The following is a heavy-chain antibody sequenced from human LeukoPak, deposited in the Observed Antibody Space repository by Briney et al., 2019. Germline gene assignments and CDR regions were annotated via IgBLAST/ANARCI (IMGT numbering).Heavy chain of an antibody. D-gene: IGHD6-6*01. Sequence: QTGGSLRLSCAASGFTFSSYAMNWVRQAPGKGLEWVSAIGGSGGSTYYADSVKGRFTMSRDNSKNTLYLQMNSLRAEDTAIYYCAKPYGLVRMIDYFDYWGQGTLVTVSS. V-gene: IGHV3-23*01. CDR2: IGGSGGST. CDR1: GFTFSSYA. CDR3: AKPYGLVRMIDYFDY. J-gene: IGHJ4*02.